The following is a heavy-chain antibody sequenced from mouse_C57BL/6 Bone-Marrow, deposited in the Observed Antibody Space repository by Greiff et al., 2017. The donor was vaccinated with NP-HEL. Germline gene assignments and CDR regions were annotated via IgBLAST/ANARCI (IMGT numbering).Heavy chain of an antibody. V-gene: IGHV5-4*03. D-gene: IGHD1-1*01. CDR2: ISDGGSYT. J-gene: IGHJ1*03. CDR1: GFTFSSYA. Sequence: VKLVESGGGLVKPGGSLKLSCAASGFTFSSYAMSWVRQTPEKRLEWVATISDGGSYTYYPDNVKGRFTISRDNAKNNLYLQMSHLKSEDTAMYYCARGGPPLTTGYFDVWGTGTTVTVSS. CDR3: ARGGPPLTTGYFDV.